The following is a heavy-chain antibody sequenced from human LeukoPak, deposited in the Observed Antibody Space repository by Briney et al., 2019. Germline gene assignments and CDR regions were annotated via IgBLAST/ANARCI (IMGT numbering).Heavy chain of an antibody. V-gene: IGHV4-31*02. CDR2: IYYSGST. Sequence: LRLSCAASGFTFSSYSMSWIRQHPGKGLEWIGYIYYSGSTYYNPSLKSRVTISVDTSKNQFSLKLSSVTAADTAVYYCARDRRQADAFDIWGQGTMVTVSS. CDR3: ARDRRQADAFDI. J-gene: IGHJ3*02. CDR1: GFTFSSYS. D-gene: IGHD6-25*01.